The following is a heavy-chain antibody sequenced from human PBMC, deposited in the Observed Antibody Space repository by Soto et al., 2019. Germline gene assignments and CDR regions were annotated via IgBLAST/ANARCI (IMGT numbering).Heavy chain of an antibody. CDR1: GFTFNNYF. CDR3: ERDPARNWFDP. Sequence: GGSLRLSCAASGFTFNNYFIHWVRQAPGRGLVWVSRVKGDGSVINYADSVEGRFTISIDNARNMVHLRMDSLRAEDTAVYYSERDPARNWFDPWGQGTLVTVSS. J-gene: IGHJ5*02. V-gene: IGHV3-74*01. CDR2: VKGDGSVI. D-gene: IGHD6-6*01.